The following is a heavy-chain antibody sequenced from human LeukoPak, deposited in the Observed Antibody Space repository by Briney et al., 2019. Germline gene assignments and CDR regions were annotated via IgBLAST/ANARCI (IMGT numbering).Heavy chain of an antibody. CDR1: GFTFSSYG. Sequence: GGSLRLSCAASGFTFSSYGMHWVRQAPGKGLEWVAVISYDGSNKYYADSVKGRFTISRDNSKNTLYLQMNSLRAKDTAVYYCATEYYYYDSSGYSDYWGQGTLVTVSS. J-gene: IGHJ4*02. V-gene: IGHV3-30*03. CDR3: ATEYYYYDSSGYSDY. CDR2: ISYDGSNK. D-gene: IGHD3-22*01.